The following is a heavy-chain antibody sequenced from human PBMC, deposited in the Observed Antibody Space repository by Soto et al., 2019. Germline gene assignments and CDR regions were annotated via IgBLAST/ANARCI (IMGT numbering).Heavy chain of an antibody. V-gene: IGHV4-59*01. Sequence: SETLSLTCTVSGGSISSYYWSWIRQPPGKGLEWIGYIYYSGSTNYNPSLKSRVTISVDTSKNQFSLKLSSVTAADTAVYYCARDHDYVRGSYRLGYYGMDVWGQGTKVTVYS. CDR3: ARDHDYVRGSYRLGYYGMDV. CDR1: GGSISSYY. CDR2: IYYSGST. D-gene: IGHD3-16*02. J-gene: IGHJ6*02.